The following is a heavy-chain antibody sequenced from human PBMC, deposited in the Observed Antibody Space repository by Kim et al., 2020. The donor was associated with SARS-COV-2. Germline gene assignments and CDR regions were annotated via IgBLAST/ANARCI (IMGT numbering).Heavy chain of an antibody. CDR1: GGSISSYY. D-gene: IGHD3-9*01. CDR3: ARGAVGRVGLTGYYPYYYYGMDV. V-gene: IGHV4-59*13. Sequence: SETLSLTCTVSGGSISSYYWSCIRQPPGKGLEWIGYIYYSGSTNYNPSLKSRVIKSVDTSKNQFSLKLSSVTAADTAVYYCARGAVGRVGLTGYYPYYYYGMDVWGQGTTVTVSS. J-gene: IGHJ6*02. CDR2: IYYSGST.